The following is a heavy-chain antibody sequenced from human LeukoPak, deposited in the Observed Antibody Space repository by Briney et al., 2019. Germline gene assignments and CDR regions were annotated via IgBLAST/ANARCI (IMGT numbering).Heavy chain of an antibody. CDR2: ISSSSGTI. CDR1: GFTFSSYS. CDR3: ARVRGTPDV. Sequence: GGSLRLSCAASGFTFSSYSINWVRQAPGKGLEWVSYISSSSGTIYYADSVKGRFTISRGNAKNSLYLQMDSLRDEDTAVYYCARVRGTPDVWGQGTTVTASS. V-gene: IGHV3-48*02. J-gene: IGHJ6*02.